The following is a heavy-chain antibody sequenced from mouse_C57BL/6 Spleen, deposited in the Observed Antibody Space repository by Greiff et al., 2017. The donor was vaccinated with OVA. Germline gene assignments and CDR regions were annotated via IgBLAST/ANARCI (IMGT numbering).Heavy chain of an antibody. D-gene: IGHD1-1*01. V-gene: IGHV1-53*01. Sequence: QVQLQQPGTELVKPGASVKLSCKASGYTFTSYWLHWVKQRPGQGLEWIGNINPSNGGTNYNEKFKSKATLTVDKSSSTAYMQLSSRTSEDSAVYYGARSGGYYYGSSYDYWGQGTTLTVSS. J-gene: IGHJ2*01. CDR1: GYTFTSYW. CDR2: INPSNGGT. CDR3: ARSGGYYYGSSYDY.